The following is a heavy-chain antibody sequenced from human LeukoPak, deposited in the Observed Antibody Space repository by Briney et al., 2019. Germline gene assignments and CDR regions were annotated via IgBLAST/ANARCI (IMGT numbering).Heavy chain of an antibody. CDR1: GGSFSGYY. CDR3: ARGRYYYGSGSYYPKGFDY. V-gene: IGHV4-34*01. J-gene: IGHJ4*02. D-gene: IGHD3-10*01. CDR2: INHSGST. Sequence: SETLSLTCAVYGGSFSGYYWSWIRQPPGKGLEWIGEINHSGSTNYNPSLKSRVTISVDTSTNQFSLKLSSVTAADTAVYYCARGRYYYGSGSYYPKGFDYWGQGTLVTVSS.